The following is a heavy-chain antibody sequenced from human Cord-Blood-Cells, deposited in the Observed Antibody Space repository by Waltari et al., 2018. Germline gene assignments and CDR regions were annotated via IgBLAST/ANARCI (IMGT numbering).Heavy chain of an antibody. CDR1: GGTVSGYY. V-gene: IGHV4-34*01. J-gene: IGHJ4*02. CDR2: INHSGST. Sequence: QVQLQQWGAGLLKPSGTLSLTCAAYGGTVSGYYRSWIRQPPGKGLEWIGEINHSGSTNYNPSLKSRVTISVDTSKNQFSLKLSSVTAADTAVYYCARGTDWADYWGQGTLVTVSS. CDR3: ARGTDWADY. D-gene: IGHD3-9*01.